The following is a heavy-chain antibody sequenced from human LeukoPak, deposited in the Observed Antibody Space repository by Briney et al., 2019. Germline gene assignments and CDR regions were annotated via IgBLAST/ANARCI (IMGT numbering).Heavy chain of an antibody. CDR1: GFTFSSYS. Sequence: GGSLSLSCAASGFTFSSYSMNWVRQAPGKGLEWVSYISSSSSTIYYADSVKGRFTISRDNAKNSLYLQMNSLRDEDTAVYYCARVLVYGYSYGYDQSDYWGQGTLVTVSS. J-gene: IGHJ4*02. CDR3: ARVLVYGYSYGYDQSDY. V-gene: IGHV3-48*02. CDR2: ISSSSSTI. D-gene: IGHD5-18*01.